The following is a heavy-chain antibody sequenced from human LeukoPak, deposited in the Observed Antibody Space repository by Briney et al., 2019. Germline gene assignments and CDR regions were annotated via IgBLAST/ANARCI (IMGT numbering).Heavy chain of an antibody. CDR3: AALRYYYDSSGREMYYFDY. D-gene: IGHD3-22*01. J-gene: IGHJ4*02. CDR2: INTNTGNP. CDR1: GYTFTSYA. Sequence: ASVKVSCKASGYTFTSYAMNWVRQAPGQGLEWMGWINTNTGNPTYAQGFTGRFVFSLDTSVSTAYLQISSLKAEDTAVYYCAALRYYYDSSGREMYYFDYWAREPWSPSPQ. V-gene: IGHV7-4-1*02.